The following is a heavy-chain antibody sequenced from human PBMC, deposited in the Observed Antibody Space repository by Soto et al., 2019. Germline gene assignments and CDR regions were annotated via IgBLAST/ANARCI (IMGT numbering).Heavy chain of an antibody. CDR1: GFPFTSYG. CDR3: VGGQYYFDY. CDR2: ISYDGSDK. J-gene: IGHJ4*02. D-gene: IGHD3-10*01. Sequence: QVQLVESGGGVVQPGRSLRLSCAASGFPFTSYGMHWVREGPDKGLEWVAIISYDGSDKYYADSVKGRFTISRDNSKNTLYLQTNSLRPEDAALYYCVGGQYYFDYRGQGTLVIVS. V-gene: IGHV3-30*03.